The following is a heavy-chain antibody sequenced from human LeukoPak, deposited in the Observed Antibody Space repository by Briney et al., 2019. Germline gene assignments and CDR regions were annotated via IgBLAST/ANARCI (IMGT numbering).Heavy chain of an antibody. CDR1: GFTFSSYA. Sequence: GGSLRLSCAASGFTFSSYAMSWVRQAPGKGLEWVSAISDSGGSTYYADSVKGRFTISRDNSKNTLYLQMNSLRAEDTAVYYCAKDDRYCSGGSCYSNWFDPWGQGTLVTVSS. CDR2: ISDSGGST. D-gene: IGHD2-15*01. V-gene: IGHV3-23*01. CDR3: AKDDRYCSGGSCYSNWFDP. J-gene: IGHJ5*02.